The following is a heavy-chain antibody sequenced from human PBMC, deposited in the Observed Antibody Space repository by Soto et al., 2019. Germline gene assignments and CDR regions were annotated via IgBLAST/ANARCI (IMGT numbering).Heavy chain of an antibody. CDR3: SRKDTSNQFVN. V-gene: IGHV4-4*08. J-gene: IGHJ4*01. CDR1: GGSIKTYY. D-gene: IGHD2-2*01. CDR2: AHSSGST. Sequence: SETLSLTCTVSGGSIKTYYWGWIRQPPGKGLEWLAYAHSSGSTNYNPSLKSRIIISLDTSKNQVFLKLTSVTAADTAVYFCSRKDTSNQFVNWGHGTLVTVSS.